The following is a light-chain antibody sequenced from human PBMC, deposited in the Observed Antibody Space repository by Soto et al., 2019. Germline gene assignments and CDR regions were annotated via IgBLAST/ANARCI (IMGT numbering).Light chain of an antibody. V-gene: IGKV3D-15*01. J-gene: IGKJ5*01. CDR2: GAS. Sequence: EIVMTQSPATLSLSPWERSTLSCRSSQSVSNNYLSWHQQRPGQAPRLLIYGASTRATGVPARFSGGGSGTEFTLTITSLQSEDFAVYWCQQYNNWPLTFGPGTRLEIK. CDR3: QQYNNWPLT. CDR1: QSVSNN.